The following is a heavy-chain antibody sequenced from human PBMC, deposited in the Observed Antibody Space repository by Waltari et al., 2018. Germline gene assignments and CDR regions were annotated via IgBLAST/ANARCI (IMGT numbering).Heavy chain of an antibody. D-gene: IGHD2-21*01. V-gene: IGHV1-2*02. CDR1: GYTFTDYY. Sequence: QVQLVQSGAEVKKPGASVTVSCKASGYTFTDYYIHWVRPAPGQGLEWMGLINPIDGATTDAQKFQDGVAVTRGPSITTAYMELNNLRSDYTAVYYCASVYRPRLFLDGCDVGGQGTMVTVSS. CDR2: INPIDGAT. CDR3: ASVYRPRLFLDGCDV. J-gene: IGHJ3*01.